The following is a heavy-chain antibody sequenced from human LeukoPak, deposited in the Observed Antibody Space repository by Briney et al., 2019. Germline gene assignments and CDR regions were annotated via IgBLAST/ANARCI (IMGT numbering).Heavy chain of an antibody. CDR1: GFTFTNYW. V-gene: IGHV3-74*01. J-gene: IGHJ4*02. D-gene: IGHD7-27*01. CDR3: ARDLGGQNWGSLDF. CDR2: IKTDGTTT. Sequence: GGSLRLSCAASGFTFTNYWMHWVRQAPGKGLVWVARIKTDGTTTTYADSVKGRFTISRDNAKNTLYLQMNRLRAGDTAVYYCARDLGGQNWGSLDFWGQGSLVTV.